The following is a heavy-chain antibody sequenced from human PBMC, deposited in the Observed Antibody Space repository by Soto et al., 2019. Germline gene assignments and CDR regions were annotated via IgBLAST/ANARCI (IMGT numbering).Heavy chain of an antibody. CDR3: TRKDSGYADDMDV. D-gene: IGHD5-12*01. J-gene: IGHJ6*03. CDR2: IYYSGGT. V-gene: IGHV4-31*03. CDR1: GGSISRGGYY. Sequence: QVQLQESGPGLVKPSQTLSLTCTVSGGSISRGGYYWSWIRQHPGKGLEWIGYIYYSGGTYYNPSLKSRVTISVDTSENQFSLRLSSVTAAATAVYYCTRKDSGYADDMDVWGTGNTVTVSS.